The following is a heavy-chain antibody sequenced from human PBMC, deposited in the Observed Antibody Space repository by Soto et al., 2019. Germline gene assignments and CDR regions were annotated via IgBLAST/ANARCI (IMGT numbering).Heavy chain of an antibody. D-gene: IGHD5-18*01. V-gene: IGHV4-4*07. J-gene: IGHJ4*02. CDR1: GDSTSTYS. CDR3: AGAAYNYGPFDS. Sequence: QVQLQESGPGLVKPSETLSLTCTFSGDSTSTYSWNWIRQPAGTGLEWIGRIYTSGSSNYNPSLESRIAISVDTYKNQFFLKLSSVSAADTAVYYGAGAAYNYGPFDSWGQGTLVTVSS. CDR2: IYTSGSS.